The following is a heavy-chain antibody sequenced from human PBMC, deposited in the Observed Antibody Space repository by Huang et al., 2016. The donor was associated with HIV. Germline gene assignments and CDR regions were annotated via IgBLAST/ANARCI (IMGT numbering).Heavy chain of an antibody. Sequence: QVQLVESGGGLVKPGGSLRLFCAASGFTFSDYYMSWIRLAPGKGRGWVSYISSIGRTIYYADSVKGRFTISRDNAKNSLYLQMNSLRAEDTAVYYCARDHSYGWFDYWGQGTLVTVSS. CDR2: ISSIGRTI. CDR3: ARDHSYGWFDY. CDR1: GFTFSDYY. V-gene: IGHV3-11*01. D-gene: IGHD5-18*01. J-gene: IGHJ4*02.